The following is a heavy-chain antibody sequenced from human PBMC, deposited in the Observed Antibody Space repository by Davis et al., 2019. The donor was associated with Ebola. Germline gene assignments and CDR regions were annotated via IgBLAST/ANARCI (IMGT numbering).Heavy chain of an antibody. V-gene: IGHV1-2*04. CDR3: ARRGPELRFLEWYTSDYYYYMDV. D-gene: IGHD3-3*01. Sequence: ASVKVSCKASGYTFTGYYMHWVRQAPGQGLEWMGWINPNSGGTNYAQKFQGWVTMTRDTSISTAYMELSRLRSDDTAVYYCARRGPELRFLEWYTSDYYYYMDVWGKGTTVTVSS. J-gene: IGHJ6*03. CDR2: INPNSGGT. CDR1: GYTFTGYY.